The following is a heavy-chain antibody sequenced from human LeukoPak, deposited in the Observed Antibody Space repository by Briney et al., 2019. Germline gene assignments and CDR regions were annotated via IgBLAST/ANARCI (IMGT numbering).Heavy chain of an antibody. CDR1: GFTFSSYS. CDR3: ARGSSGWYGFDP. CDR2: ISSSSSTI. J-gene: IGHJ5*02. V-gene: IGHV3-48*02. D-gene: IGHD6-19*01. Sequence: GGSLRLSCAASGFTFSSYSMNWVRQAPGRGLEWVSDISSSSSTIYYADSVKGRFTISRDNAKNSLYLQMNSLGDEDTAVYYCARGSSGWYGFDPWGQGTLVIVSS.